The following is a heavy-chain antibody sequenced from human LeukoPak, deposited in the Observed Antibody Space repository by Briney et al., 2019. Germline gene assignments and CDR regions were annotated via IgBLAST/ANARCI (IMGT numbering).Heavy chain of an antibody. D-gene: IGHD3-3*01. CDR1: GFTFSSYA. V-gene: IGHV3-23*01. CDR2: ISGSGGST. J-gene: IGHJ4*02. CDR3: AKATPNDFWSGYIASFDY. Sequence: PGGSLRLSCAASGFTFSSYAMSWVRQAPGKGLEWVSAISGSGGSTYYADSVKGRFTISRDNSKNTLYLQMNSLRAEDTAVYYCAKATPNDFWSGYIASFDYRGQGTLVTVSS.